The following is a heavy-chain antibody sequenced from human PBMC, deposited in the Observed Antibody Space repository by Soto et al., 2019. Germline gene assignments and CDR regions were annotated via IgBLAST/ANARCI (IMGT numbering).Heavy chain of an antibody. CDR3: AKGDTTMITDYYAMDV. V-gene: IGHV3-23*01. D-gene: IGHD5-18*01. J-gene: IGHJ6*02. Sequence: PGGSLRLSCAVSGFTFTSYAMTWVRQAPGKGLEWVSAISGSGGSEFYADSVKGRFTISRDNSKNTLYLQMKSLRAEDTALYYCAKGDTTMITDYYAMDVWGQGTTVTVYS. CDR1: GFTFTSYA. CDR2: ISGSGGSE.